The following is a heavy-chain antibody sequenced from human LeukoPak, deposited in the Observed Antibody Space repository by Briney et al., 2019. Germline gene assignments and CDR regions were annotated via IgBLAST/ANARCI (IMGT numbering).Heavy chain of an antibody. CDR3: AHSLLPIGAFDI. CDR2: TNRAGDK. D-gene: IGHD2-15*01. CDR1: GSALGTSGVG. V-gene: IGHV2-5*02. J-gene: IGHJ3*02. Sequence: SRPRRLTPTQLLTLTSTFAGSALGTSGVGGGWIRHPPGQALVWLALTNRAGDKRSSPPLKRRLTITKDTSTTQLTLTLRNMDPVDTATYDCAHSLLPIGAFDIWGQGKMVTVSS.